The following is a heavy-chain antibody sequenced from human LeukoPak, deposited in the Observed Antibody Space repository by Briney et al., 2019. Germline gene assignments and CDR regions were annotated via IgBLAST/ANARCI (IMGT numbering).Heavy chain of an antibody. Sequence: ASVKVSCKASGGTFSSYAISWVRQAPGQGVEWMGGIIPIFGTANYAQKFQGRVTITADESTSTAYMELSSLRSEDTAVYYCARSHRLLKWLRPYYFDHWGERPLVTVSS. CDR1: GGTFSSYA. V-gene: IGHV1-69*13. CDR2: IIPIFGTA. D-gene: IGHD5-12*01. J-gene: IGHJ4*02. CDR3: ARSHRLLKWLRPYYFDH.